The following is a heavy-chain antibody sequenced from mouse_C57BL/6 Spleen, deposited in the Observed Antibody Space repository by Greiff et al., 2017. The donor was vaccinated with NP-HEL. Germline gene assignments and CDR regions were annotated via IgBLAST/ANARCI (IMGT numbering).Heavy chain of an antibody. V-gene: IGHV1-64*01. J-gene: IGHJ2*01. CDR1: GYTFTSYW. CDR3: ARYEGTGYFDY. D-gene: IGHD4-1*01. CDR2: IHPNSGST. Sequence: QVQLKQPGAELVKPGASVKLSCKASGYTFTSYWMHWVKQRPGQGLEWIGMIHPNSGSTNYNEKFKSKATLTVDKSSSTAYMQLSSLTSEDSAVYYCARYEGTGYFDYWGQGTTLTVSS.